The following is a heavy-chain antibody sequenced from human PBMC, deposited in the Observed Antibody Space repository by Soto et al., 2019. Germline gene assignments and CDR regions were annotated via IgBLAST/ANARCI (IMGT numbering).Heavy chain of an antibody. D-gene: IGHD3-10*01. Sequence: ITLKESGPTLVKPTQTLTLTCTFSGFSLNTGGVGVGWVRQPRGKAMEWLALIYWDDDERYRPSLRSRLNTTXDXXXNXXVLTMTNMDPEDTATYYCVRNWRYYGGDYYYGMDAWGQGTTVTVSS. J-gene: IGHJ6*02. V-gene: IGHV2-5*02. CDR2: IYWDDDE. CDR3: VRNWRYYGGDYYYGMDA. CDR1: GFSLNTGGVG.